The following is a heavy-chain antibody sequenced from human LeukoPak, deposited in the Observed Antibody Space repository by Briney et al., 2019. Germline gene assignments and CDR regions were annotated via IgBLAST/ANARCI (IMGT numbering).Heavy chain of an antibody. CDR1: GYTFTSYD. Sequence: ASVKVSCKASGYTFTSYDINWVRQATGQGLEWMGWMNPNSGNTGYAQKFQGRVTMTRNTSISTAYMELSSLRSEDTAVYYCAKDRFYYGSGIPLYFDYWGQGTLVTVSS. CDR2: MNPNSGNT. CDR3: AKDRFYYGSGIPLYFDY. V-gene: IGHV1-8*01. D-gene: IGHD3-10*01. J-gene: IGHJ4*02.